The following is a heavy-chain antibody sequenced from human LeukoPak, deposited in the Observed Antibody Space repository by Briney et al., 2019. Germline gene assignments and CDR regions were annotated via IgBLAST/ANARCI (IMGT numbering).Heavy chain of an antibody. Sequence: SETLSLTCTVSGGSISSYYWSWIRQPPGKGLEWIGEINHSGSTNYNPSLKSRVTISVDTSKNQFSLKLSSVTAADTAVYYCATGDYYDSSGYRFDYWGQGTLVTVSS. CDR3: ATGDYYDSSGYRFDY. D-gene: IGHD3-22*01. CDR1: GGSISSYY. J-gene: IGHJ4*02. V-gene: IGHV4-34*01. CDR2: INHSGST.